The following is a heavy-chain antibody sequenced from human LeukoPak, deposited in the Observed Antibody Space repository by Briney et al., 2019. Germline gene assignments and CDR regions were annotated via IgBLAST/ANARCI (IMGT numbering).Heavy chain of an antibody. CDR2: INPNSGDT. CDR3: ARSQQLIQDY. Sequence: ASVKVSCKASGYTFTGYYMHWVRQAPGQGLEWMGWINPNSGDTNYAQKFQGRVTMTRDTSISTAYMELSRLTFDDTAVYHCARSQQLIQDYWGQGTLVTVSS. CDR1: GYTFTGYY. D-gene: IGHD4-11*01. V-gene: IGHV1-2*02. J-gene: IGHJ4*02.